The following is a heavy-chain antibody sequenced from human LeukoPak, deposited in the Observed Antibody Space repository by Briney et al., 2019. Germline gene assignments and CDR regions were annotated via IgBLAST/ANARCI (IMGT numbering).Heavy chain of an antibody. CDR3: AKDLVPPGYSSPNYYYYYMDV. V-gene: IGHV4-4*07. J-gene: IGHJ6*03. CDR1: GGSISSYY. Sequence: SETLSLTCTVSGGSISSYYWSWIRQPAGKGLEWIGRIYTSGGTNYNPSLKSRVTISVDTSKNQFSLKLSSVTAADTAVHYCAKDLVPPGYSSPNYYYYYMDVWGKGTTVTVSS. D-gene: IGHD5-18*01. CDR2: IYTSGGT.